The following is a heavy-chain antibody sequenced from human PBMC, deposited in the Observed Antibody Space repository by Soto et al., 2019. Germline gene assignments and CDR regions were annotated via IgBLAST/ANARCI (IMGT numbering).Heavy chain of an antibody. V-gene: IGHV4-31*03. Sequence: QVQLQESGPGLVKPSQTLSLTCTVSGGSISSGGYYWSWIRQHPGKGLEWIGYIYYGGSTYYNPSLKSRVTISVDTSKNQFSLKLSSVTAADTAVYYCARDRVVPAAPVYYYYYGMDVWGQGTTVTVSS. CDR2: IYYGGST. CDR3: ARDRVVPAAPVYYYYYGMDV. J-gene: IGHJ6*02. CDR1: GGSISSGGYY. D-gene: IGHD2-2*01.